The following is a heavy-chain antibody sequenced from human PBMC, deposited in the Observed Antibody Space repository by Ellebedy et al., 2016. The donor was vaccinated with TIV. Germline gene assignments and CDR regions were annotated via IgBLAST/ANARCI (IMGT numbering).Heavy chain of an antibody. D-gene: IGHD6-13*01. Sequence: GESPKISCAASGFNFSTYAMHWVRQAPGKGLEWVAVISYHGSNKYYADSVEGRFTISRDNSKSTLYLQMNSLTTEDTGEYYCARAGSSTLWGWFDPWGQGTLVTVSS. V-gene: IGHV3-30-3*01. CDR1: GFNFSTYA. J-gene: IGHJ5*02. CDR2: ISYHGSNK. CDR3: ARAGSSTLWGWFDP.